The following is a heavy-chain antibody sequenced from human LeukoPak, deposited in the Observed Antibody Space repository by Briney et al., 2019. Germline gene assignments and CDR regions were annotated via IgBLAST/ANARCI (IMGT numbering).Heavy chain of an antibody. J-gene: IGHJ4*02. V-gene: IGHV3-23*01. CDR1: GFTFSSYA. Sequence: GGSLRLSCAASGFTFSSYAMSWVRQAPGKGLEWVSVISGSGGTTYYADSVKGRFTISRDNSKNTLYMQMNSLRAEDTAVYYCAKAQSGYSDLEYWGQGTLVTIPS. CDR3: AKAQSGYSDLEY. D-gene: IGHD4-17*01. CDR2: ISGSGGTT.